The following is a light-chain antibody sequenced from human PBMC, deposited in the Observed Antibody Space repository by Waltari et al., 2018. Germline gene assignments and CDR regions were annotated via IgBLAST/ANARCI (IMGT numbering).Light chain of an antibody. CDR1: QAVGKF. Sequence: EIVLPQSPGTLSLSPGERATLSCRASQAVGKFLAWYQQRPGQAPRPLLYHTSIRATGIPDRFSGSGSGTDFSLTISRLEPEDFAVYYCQKYDFLPATFGQGTTVEIK. CDR3: QKYDFLPAT. CDR2: HTS. J-gene: IGKJ1*01. V-gene: IGKV3-20*01.